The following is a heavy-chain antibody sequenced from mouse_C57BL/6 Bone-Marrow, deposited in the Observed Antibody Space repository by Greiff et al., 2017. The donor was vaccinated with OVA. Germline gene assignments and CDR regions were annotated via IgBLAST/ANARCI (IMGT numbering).Heavy chain of an antibody. Sequence: EVKLMESGGGLVQPGGSMKLSCVASGFTFSNYWMNWVRQSPEKGLEWVAQIRLKSDNYATHYAESVKGRFTISRDDSKSSVYLQMNNLRAEDTGIYYCTGPYYGSSPDYWGQGTTLTVSS. CDR1: GFTFSNYW. CDR3: TGPYYGSSPDY. CDR2: IRLKSDNYAT. D-gene: IGHD1-1*01. J-gene: IGHJ2*01. V-gene: IGHV6-3*01.